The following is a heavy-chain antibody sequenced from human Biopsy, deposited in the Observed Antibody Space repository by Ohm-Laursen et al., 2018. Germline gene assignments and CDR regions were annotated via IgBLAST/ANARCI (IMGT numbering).Heavy chain of an antibody. D-gene: IGHD3-9*01. CDR2: NIPILGTG. V-gene: IGHV1-69*06. J-gene: IGHJ1*01. Sequence: SSVKVSCKAPGGTCSNYGVNWVRQAPGQGLEWLGGNIPILGTGNYAQKFQDRVTVAADTSTSTATMELRSLRSDDTAVYYCATKLTGYFHHWGQGTLVIVSS. CDR1: GGTCSNYG. CDR3: ATKLTGYFHH.